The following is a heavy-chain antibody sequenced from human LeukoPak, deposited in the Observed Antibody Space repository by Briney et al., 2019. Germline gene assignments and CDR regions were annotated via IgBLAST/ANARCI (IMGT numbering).Heavy chain of an antibody. Sequence: SETLSLTCTVSGGSIRSSSYKWGWIRQPPGKGLEWIGSIHYTGTTYYNPPLKSRVTISVDTSKNQFSLRLSSVTAADTAVYFCARTGGSFYFYYHMDVWGKGTTVTVSS. CDR2: IHYTGTT. V-gene: IGHV4-39*07. D-gene: IGHD1-26*01. CDR3: ARTGGSFYFYYHMDV. CDR1: GGSIRSSSYK. J-gene: IGHJ6*03.